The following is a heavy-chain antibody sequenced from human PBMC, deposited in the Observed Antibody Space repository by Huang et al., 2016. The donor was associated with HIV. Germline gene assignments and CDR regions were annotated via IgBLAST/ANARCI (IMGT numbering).Heavy chain of an antibody. V-gene: IGHV5-51*01. CDR3: ARRFSSSSGYFDY. D-gene: IGHD6-6*01. CDR2: SFPDDSDI. Sequence: VQLVQSGAEVKKPGESLKISCKGSGYSFSSYWIAWVRQMPGKGLEWMGISFPDDSDITDSPSFEGQVTISADKSIGTAYLQWSSLKASDTAMYYCARRFSSSSGYFDYWGQGSLVTVSS. CDR1: GYSFSSYW. J-gene: IGHJ4*02.